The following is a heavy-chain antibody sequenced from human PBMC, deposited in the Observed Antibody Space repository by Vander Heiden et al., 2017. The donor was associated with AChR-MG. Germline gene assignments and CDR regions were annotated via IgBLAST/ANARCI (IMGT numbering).Heavy chain of an antibody. J-gene: IGHJ4*02. CDR3: ARGLDYDSSGYFFDS. Sequence: QVQLQESGPGLLRSSQTLSLTCSVSGGSISSGNNYWSCIRQHPEEGLECIGYVYYRGTTYTNPSIGSRATMSVDTSRNQFSLKLTSVTAADTAVYYCARGLDYDSSGYFFDSWGQGILVTVSS. D-gene: IGHD3-22*01. V-gene: IGHV4-31*03. CDR2: VYYRGTT. CDR1: GGSISSGNNY.